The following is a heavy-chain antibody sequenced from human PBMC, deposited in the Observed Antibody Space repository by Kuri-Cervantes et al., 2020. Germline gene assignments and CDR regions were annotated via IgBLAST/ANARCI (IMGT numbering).Heavy chain of an antibody. J-gene: IGHJ6*02. CDR1: GFTLSSYA. Sequence: GESLKISCAASGFTLSSYAMHWVRQAPGKGLEWVAVISYDGSNKYYADSVKGRFTISRDNSKNTLYLQMNSLRAEDTAVYYCAKGFGKTGHYYYGMDVWGQGTTVTVSS. CDR2: ISYDGSNK. CDR3: AKGFGKTGHYYYGMDV. D-gene: IGHD3-16*01. V-gene: IGHV3-30-3*01.